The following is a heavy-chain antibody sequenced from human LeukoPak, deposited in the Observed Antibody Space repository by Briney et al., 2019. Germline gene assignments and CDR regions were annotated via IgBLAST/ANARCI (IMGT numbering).Heavy chain of an antibody. CDR1: GFTFSNAW. J-gene: IGHJ4*02. V-gene: IGHV3-15*01. CDR3: TTGCSSTSCYAGPPLDY. D-gene: IGHD2-2*01. CDR2: IKSKTDGGTT. Sequence: GGSLRLSCAASGFTFSNAWMSWVRQAPGKGLEWVGRIKSKTDGGTTDYAAPVKGRFTISRDDSNNTLYLQMNSLKTEDTAVYYCTTGCSSTSCYAGPPLDYWGQGTLVTVSS.